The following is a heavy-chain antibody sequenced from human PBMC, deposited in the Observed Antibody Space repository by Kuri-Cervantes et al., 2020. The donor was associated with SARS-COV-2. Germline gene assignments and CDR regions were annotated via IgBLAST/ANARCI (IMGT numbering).Heavy chain of an antibody. CDR2: IYHSGST. D-gene: IGHD3-22*01. Sequence: GSLRLSCAVSGYSISSGYYWGWIRQPPGQGLEWIGSIYHSGSTYYNPSLKSRVTISVDTSKNQFSLKLSSVTAADTAVYYCARGTSTFRVITTPFDYWGQGTLVTVSS. CDR3: ARGTSTFRVITTPFDY. J-gene: IGHJ4*02. V-gene: IGHV4-38-2*01. CDR1: GYSISSGYY.